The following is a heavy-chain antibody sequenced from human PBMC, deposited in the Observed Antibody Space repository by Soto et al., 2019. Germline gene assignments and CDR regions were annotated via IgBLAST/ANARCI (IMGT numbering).Heavy chain of an antibody. D-gene: IGHD1-26*01. CDR2: ISDSGGST. CDR3: AKRKPEVGAVSDY. CDR1: GFTFSTYA. V-gene: IGHV3-23*01. Sequence: GGSLRLSCAASGFTFSTYAMSWVRQAPAKGLEWVSAISDSGGSTYYADSVKGRFTISRDNSKNTLYLQMNSLRAEDTAVYYCAKRKPEVGAVSDYWGQGTLVTV. J-gene: IGHJ4*02.